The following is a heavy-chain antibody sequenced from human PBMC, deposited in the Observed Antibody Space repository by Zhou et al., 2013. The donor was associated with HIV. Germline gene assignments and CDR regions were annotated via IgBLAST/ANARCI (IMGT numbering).Heavy chain of an antibody. Sequence: QVQLVQSGAEVKKPGSSVKVSCKASGGTFSSYAISWVRQAPGQGLEWMGGIIPIFGTANYAQKFQGRVTITTDESTSTAYMELSSLRSEDTAVYYCARGDLLGISSSYYYYYMDVWGKGTTVTVSS. J-gene: IGHJ6*03. CDR3: ARGDLLGISSSYYYYYMDV. V-gene: IGHV1-69*05. D-gene: IGHD7-27*01. CDR1: GGTFSSYA. CDR2: IIPIFGTA.